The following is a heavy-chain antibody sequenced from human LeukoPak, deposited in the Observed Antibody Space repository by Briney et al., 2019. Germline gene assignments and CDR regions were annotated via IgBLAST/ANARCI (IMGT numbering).Heavy chain of an antibody. V-gene: IGHV1-3*01. CDR3: ARESPSSGWYGYDY. D-gene: IGHD6-19*01. J-gene: IGHJ4*02. Sequence: ASVKVSCKASGYTFTSYAMHWVRQAPGQRLEWMGWINAGNGNTKYSQKFQGRVTITRDTSASTAYMELSSLRSEDTAVYYCARESPSSGWYGYDYWGQGTLVTVSS. CDR1: GYTFTSYA. CDR2: INAGNGNT.